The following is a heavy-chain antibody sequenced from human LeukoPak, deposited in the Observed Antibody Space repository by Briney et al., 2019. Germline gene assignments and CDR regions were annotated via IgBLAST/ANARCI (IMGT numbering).Heavy chain of an antibody. J-gene: IGHJ4*02. Sequence: SVKVSCKASGGTFSSYAISWVRQAPGQGLEWMGGIIPIFGTANYAQKFQGRVTITTDESTSTAYMELSSLRSEDTAVYYCARSPLYYYGSGSSSPSYFDYWGQGTLVTVSS. CDR1: GGTFSSYA. CDR2: IIPIFGTA. D-gene: IGHD3-10*01. CDR3: ARSPLYYYGSGSSSPSYFDY. V-gene: IGHV1-69*05.